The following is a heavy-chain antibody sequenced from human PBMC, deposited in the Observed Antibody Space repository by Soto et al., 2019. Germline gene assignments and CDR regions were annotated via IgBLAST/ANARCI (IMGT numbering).Heavy chain of an antibody. J-gene: IGHJ6*02. V-gene: IGHV3-30*18. CDR3: AKDVGQQLVLNYGIDV. CDR1: GFTFRSFG. D-gene: IGHD6-13*01. CDR2: VSYDGNHK. Sequence: QVQLVESGGGVIQPGTSLSLFCGSSGFTFRSFGMYWVRQAPGKGLEWVAVVSYDGNHKYYADSVKGRFTVSRDNAKNMLYLQMNSLRGEDTAVYYCAKDVGQQLVLNYGIDVWGQGTTVTVSS.